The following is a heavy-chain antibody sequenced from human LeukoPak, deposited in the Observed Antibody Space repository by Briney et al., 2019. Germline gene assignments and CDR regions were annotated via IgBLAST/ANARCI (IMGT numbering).Heavy chain of an antibody. CDR2: ISSSSSYI. D-gene: IGHD2-2*01. J-gene: IGHJ4*02. CDR1: GFTFSSYS. CDR3: ARDRCSSTSCSFDN. V-gene: IGHV3-21*01. Sequence: GGSLRLSCAASGFTFSSYSMNWVRQAPGKGLEWVSSISSSSSYIYYADSVKGRFTISRDNAKNSLYLQMNSLRAEDTAVYYCARDRCSSTSCSFDNWGQGNLVTVSS.